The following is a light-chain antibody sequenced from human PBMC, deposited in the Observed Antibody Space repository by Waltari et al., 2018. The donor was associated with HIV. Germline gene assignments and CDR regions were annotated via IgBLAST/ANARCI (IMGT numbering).Light chain of an antibody. V-gene: IGKV2-28*01. CDR2: LGS. CDR3: MQALQTCQYT. Sequence: IVMTLPPLSLLVTPVETASISSSSTQSLLQSNGYNYVDWYLQKTGQSAQLLIYLGSNRASGVPDRFSGSRGGTEFTRKISRVEAEDVGRYYCMQALQTCQYTFGQGTKLEI. J-gene: IGKJ2*01. CDR1: QSLLQSNGYNY.